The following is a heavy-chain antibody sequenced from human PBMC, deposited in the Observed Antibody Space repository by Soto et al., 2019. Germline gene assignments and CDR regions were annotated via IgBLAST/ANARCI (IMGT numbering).Heavy chain of an antibody. CDR3: AREGYYDSSGSHYPFFDY. Sequence: GGSLRLSCAASGFTFSSYAVSWVRQAPGKGLDWVSAISNSGGDTYYADSVKGRFTISRDNSKNTLYLQMNSLGAEDTAVYYCAREGYYDSSGSHYPFFDYWGQGTLVTVSS. CDR2: ISNSGGDT. J-gene: IGHJ4*02. V-gene: IGHV3-23*01. D-gene: IGHD3-22*01. CDR1: GFTFSSYA.